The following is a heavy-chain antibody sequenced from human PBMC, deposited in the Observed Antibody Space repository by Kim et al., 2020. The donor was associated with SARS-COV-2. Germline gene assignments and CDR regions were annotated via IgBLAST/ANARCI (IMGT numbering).Heavy chain of an antibody. D-gene: IGHD3-10*01. Sequence: PGDSDTRYIPSFRRQVTISADKSSSTAYLQWSSLKASDTAMYYCARLGIWGQGTMVTVSS. CDR3: ARLGI. V-gene: IGHV5-51*01. J-gene: IGHJ3*02. CDR2: PGDSDT.